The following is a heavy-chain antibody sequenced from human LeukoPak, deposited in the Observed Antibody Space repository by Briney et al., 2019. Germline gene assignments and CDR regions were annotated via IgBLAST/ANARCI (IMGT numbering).Heavy chain of an antibody. D-gene: IGHD5-24*01. CDR1: GFTFSSYA. V-gene: IGHV3-23*01. CDR2: ISGSGGST. Sequence: PGGSLRLSCAASGFTFSSYAMSWVRQAPGKGLEWVSAISGSGGSTYYADSVKGRFTISRDNSKNTLYLQMNSLRAEDTAVYYCAKDVGSRRDGYNFHYWGQGTLVTVSS. CDR3: AKDVGSRRDGYNFHY. J-gene: IGHJ4*02.